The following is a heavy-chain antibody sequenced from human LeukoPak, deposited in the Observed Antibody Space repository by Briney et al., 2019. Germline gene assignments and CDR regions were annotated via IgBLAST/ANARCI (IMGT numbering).Heavy chain of an antibody. J-gene: IGHJ3*02. CDR2: IYTSGST. V-gene: IGHV4-61*02. CDR3: ARAGTGQGHAFDI. D-gene: IGHD1-14*01. Sequence: SETLSLTCTVSGGSISSGSYYWSWIRQPAGKGLEWIGRIYTSGSTNYDPSLKSRVTISVDTSKNQFSLKLSSVTAADTAVYYCARAGTGQGHAFDIWGQGTMVTVSS. CDR1: GGSISSGSYY.